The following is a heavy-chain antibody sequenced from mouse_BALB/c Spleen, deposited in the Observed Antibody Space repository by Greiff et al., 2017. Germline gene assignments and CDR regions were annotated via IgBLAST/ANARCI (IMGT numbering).Heavy chain of an antibody. CDR1: GYPFTDYA. CDR3: ARSGSEGYAMDY. Sequence: QVQLQQSGPELVRPGVSVKISCQGSGYPFTDYAMHWVKQSHAKSLEWIGVISTYYGNTNYNQKFKGKATMTVDKSSSTAYMELARLTSEDSAIYDCARSGSEGYAMDYWGQGTSVTVSS. CDR2: ISTYYGNT. J-gene: IGHJ4*01. V-gene: IGHV1-67*01.